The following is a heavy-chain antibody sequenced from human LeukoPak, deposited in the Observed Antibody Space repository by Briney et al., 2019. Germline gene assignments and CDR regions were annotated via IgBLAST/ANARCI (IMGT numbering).Heavy chain of an antibody. CDR2: IIPIFGTA. Sequence: GASVKVSCKASGGTFSSYAISWVRQAPGQGLEWMGGIIPIFGTANYAQKSQGRVTITADESTSTAYMELSSLRSEDTAVYYCARDQRPDCSGGSCYPFFDYWGQGTLVTVSS. CDR1: GGTFSSYA. V-gene: IGHV1-69*13. D-gene: IGHD2-15*01. CDR3: ARDQRPDCSGGSCYPFFDY. J-gene: IGHJ4*02.